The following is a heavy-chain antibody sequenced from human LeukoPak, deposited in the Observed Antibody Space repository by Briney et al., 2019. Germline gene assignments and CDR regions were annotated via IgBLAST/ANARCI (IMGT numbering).Heavy chain of an antibody. CDR2: ISGSGGST. CDR1: GFTFGDYG. Sequence: GGSLRLACSASGFTFGDYGMSWVRQAPGKGLEWVSAISGSGGSTYYADSVKGRFTISRDNSKNTLYLQMNSLRAEDTAVYYCAMGGAAAIVPYYYYGMDVWGQGTTVTVSS. V-gene: IGHV3-23*01. CDR3: AMGGAAAIVPYYYYGMDV. D-gene: IGHD2-2*02. J-gene: IGHJ6*02.